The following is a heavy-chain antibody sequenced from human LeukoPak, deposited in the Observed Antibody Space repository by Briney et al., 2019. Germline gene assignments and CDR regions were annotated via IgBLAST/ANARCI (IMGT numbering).Heavy chain of an antibody. CDR2: IIPIFGTA. D-gene: IGHD3-16*02. Sequence: SVKVSCKASGGTFSSYAISWVRQAPGQGLEWMGGIIPIFGTANYAQKFQGRVTITADKATSTAYMELSSLRSEDTAVYYCARDNSVGDIAWWFDPWGQGTLVTVSS. J-gene: IGHJ5*02. CDR1: GGTFSSYA. V-gene: IGHV1-69*06. CDR3: ARDNSVGDIAWWFDP.